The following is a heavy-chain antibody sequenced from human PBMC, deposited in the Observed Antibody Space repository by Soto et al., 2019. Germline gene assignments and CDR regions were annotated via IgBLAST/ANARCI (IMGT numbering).Heavy chain of an antibody. CDR3: ARGPGWDYFWSGNDY. CDR2: INHSGST. V-gene: IGHV4-34*01. Sequence: QVQLQQWGAGLLKPSETLSLTCAVYGGSFSGYYWSWIRQPPGKGLEWIGEINHSGSTNYNPSLKSRVTISVDTSKNQFSLKLSSVTAADTAVYYCARGPGWDYFWSGNDYWGQGTLVTVSS. D-gene: IGHD3-3*01. CDR1: GGSFSGYY. J-gene: IGHJ4*02.